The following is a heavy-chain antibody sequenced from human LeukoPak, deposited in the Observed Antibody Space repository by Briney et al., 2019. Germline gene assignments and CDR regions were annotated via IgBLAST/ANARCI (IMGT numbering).Heavy chain of an antibody. CDR1: GGTFSSYA. V-gene: IGHV1-2*02. CDR2: INPNSGVT. CDR3: ARKYSGYELTY. J-gene: IGHJ4*02. Sequence: ASVKVSCKASGGTFSSYAISWVRQAPGQGLEWMGWINPNSGVTNYAQKFQGRVTLTRDTSISTAYMELGRLTSDDTAVYYCARKYSGYELTYWGQGTLVTVSS. D-gene: IGHD5-12*01.